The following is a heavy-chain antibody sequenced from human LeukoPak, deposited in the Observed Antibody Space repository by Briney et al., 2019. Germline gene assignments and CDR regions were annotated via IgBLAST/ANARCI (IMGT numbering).Heavy chain of an antibody. CDR2: ISSNGGGT. Sequence: GGSLRLSXAASGFTFSSYAMHWVRQAPGKGLEYVSAISSNGGGTYYANSVKGRFTISRDNSKNTLYLQMGSLRAEDMAVYYCARGNVAAAGTFDYWGQGTLVTVSS. V-gene: IGHV3-64*01. CDR1: GFTFSSYA. J-gene: IGHJ4*02. CDR3: ARGNVAAAGTFDY. D-gene: IGHD6-13*01.